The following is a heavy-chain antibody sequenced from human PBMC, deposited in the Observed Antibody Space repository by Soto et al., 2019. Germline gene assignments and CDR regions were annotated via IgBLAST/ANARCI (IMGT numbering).Heavy chain of an antibody. CDR3: ARESLLKSIPIYGYYYYAMDV. D-gene: IGHD3-3*01. J-gene: IGHJ6*02. CDR1: GFIFSSSW. V-gene: IGHV3-7*03. CDR2: IKPDGSEE. Sequence: EVQLVESGGGLVLPGGSPRLSCAASGFIFSSSWMTWVRQAPGKGLEWVANIKPDGSEEYYADSVKGRFTISRDNPRNSLYLQMSSLRAEDTAVYYCARESLLKSIPIYGYYYYAMDVWGQGTTVIVSS.